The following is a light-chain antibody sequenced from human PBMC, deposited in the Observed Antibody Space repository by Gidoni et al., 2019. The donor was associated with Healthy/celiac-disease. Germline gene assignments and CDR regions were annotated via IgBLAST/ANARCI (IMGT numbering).Light chain of an antibody. V-gene: IGKV2-28*01. Sequence: DIVMTQSPLSLPVTPGEPASIPCRSSQSLLHSNGYNYLDWYLQKPGQSPQLLIYLGSNRASGVPDRFSGSGSGTDFTLKISRVEAEDVGVYYCMQALQTPMYTFXXXTKLEIK. J-gene: IGKJ2*01. CDR1: QSLLHSNGYNY. CDR2: LGS. CDR3: MQALQTPMYT.